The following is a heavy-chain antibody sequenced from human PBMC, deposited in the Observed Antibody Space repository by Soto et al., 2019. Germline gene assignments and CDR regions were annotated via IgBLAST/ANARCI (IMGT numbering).Heavy chain of an antibody. CDR1: GGTFSSYA. Sequence: SVKVSCKASGGTFSSYAISWVRQAPGQGLEWMGGIIPIFGTANYAQKFQGRVTITADESTSTAYMELSSLRSEDTAVYYCARIPGIDIVVVPAAIWGNYYYGMDVWGQGTTVTVYS. V-gene: IGHV1-69*13. CDR3: ARIPGIDIVVVPAAIWGNYYYGMDV. D-gene: IGHD2-2*02. CDR2: IIPIFGTA. J-gene: IGHJ6*02.